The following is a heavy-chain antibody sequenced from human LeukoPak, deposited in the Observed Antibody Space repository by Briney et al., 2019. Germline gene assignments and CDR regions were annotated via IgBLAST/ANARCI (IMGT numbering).Heavy chain of an antibody. CDR2: IWYNGNT. J-gene: IGHJ4*02. V-gene: IGHV3-33*01. Sequence: PGGSLRLSCAASGFTFSTYGMHWVRQAPGKGLEWVSDIWYNGNTYYADSVKGRFTISRDNSKSTLYLQMNSLRAEDTAVYYCAREEGVDGTSGINNCGQGTLVIVSS. CDR3: AREEGVDGTSGINN. CDR1: GFTFSTYG. D-gene: IGHD4-23*01.